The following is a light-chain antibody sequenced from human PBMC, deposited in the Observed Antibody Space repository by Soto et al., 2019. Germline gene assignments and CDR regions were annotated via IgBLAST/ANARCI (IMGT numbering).Light chain of an antibody. V-gene: IGLV2-23*02. CDR2: EVS. J-gene: IGLJ1*01. CDR1: SSDVGQYNL. CDR3: CSYAGDNTYV. Sequence: QSALTQPASVSGSPGQSITISCTGTSSDVGQYNLVSWYQQHPGKAPKLMIFEVSKRPSGVSNRFSGSKSDNTASLTISGLQAEDEADYYCCSYAGDNTYVFGTGTKLTVL.